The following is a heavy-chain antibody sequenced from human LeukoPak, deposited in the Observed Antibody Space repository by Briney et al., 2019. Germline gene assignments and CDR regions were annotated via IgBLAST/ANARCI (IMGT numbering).Heavy chain of an antibody. J-gene: IGHJ4*02. CDR3: ARDTYGDYAGFDY. Sequence: GGSLRLSCAASGFTFSSYWMSWVRQAPGRGVEWVANIKQDGSEKYYVDSVKGRFTISGDNAKNSLYLQMNSLRAEDTAVYYCARDTYGDYAGFDYWGQGTLVTVSS. CDR1: GFTFSSYW. D-gene: IGHD4-17*01. CDR2: IKQDGSEK. V-gene: IGHV3-7*05.